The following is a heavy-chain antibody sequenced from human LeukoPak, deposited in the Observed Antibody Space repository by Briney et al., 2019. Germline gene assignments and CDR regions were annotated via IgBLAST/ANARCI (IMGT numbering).Heavy chain of an antibody. CDR1: GFTFSDYY. J-gene: IGHJ4*02. CDR2: ISSSGSTI. CDR3: AKDPFGVVIRHPYFDY. V-gene: IGHV3-11*01. Sequence: GGSLRLSCAASGFTFSDYYMSWIRQAPGKGLEWVSYISSSGSTIYYADSVKGRFTISRDNAKNSLYLQMNSLRAEDTAVYYCAKDPFGVVIRHPYFDYWGQGTLVTFSS. D-gene: IGHD3-3*01.